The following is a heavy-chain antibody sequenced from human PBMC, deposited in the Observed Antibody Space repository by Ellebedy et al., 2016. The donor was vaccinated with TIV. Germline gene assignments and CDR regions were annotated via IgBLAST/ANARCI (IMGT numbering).Heavy chain of an antibody. J-gene: IGHJ4*02. CDR3: AKDLRSDIRVGYDY. D-gene: IGHD2-15*01. Sequence: GESLKISXAASGFTFSDYYMSWIRQAPGKGLEWVSYISSSGGTIYYADSVKGRFTISRDNSKNTLYLQMNSLRAEDTAVYYCAKDLRSDIRVGYDYWGQGTLVTVSS. V-gene: IGHV3-11*01. CDR2: ISSSGGTI. CDR1: GFTFSDYY.